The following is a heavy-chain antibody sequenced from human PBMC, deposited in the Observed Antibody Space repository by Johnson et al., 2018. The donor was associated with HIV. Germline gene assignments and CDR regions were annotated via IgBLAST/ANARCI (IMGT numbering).Heavy chain of an antibody. V-gene: IGHV3-30*18. J-gene: IGHJ3*02. CDR3: AKDISGILTGGRDAFDI. D-gene: IGHD3-9*01. Sequence: QVQLLESGGGVVQPGRSLRLSCAASGFNFSSNGMFWVRQAPDKGLEWVAVISYDGSNKYYADSVKGRFTISRDNSKNTLYLQMNSLRAEDTALYYCAKDISGILTGGRDAFDILGQGTMVTVSS. CDR2: ISYDGSNK. CDR1: GFNFSSNG.